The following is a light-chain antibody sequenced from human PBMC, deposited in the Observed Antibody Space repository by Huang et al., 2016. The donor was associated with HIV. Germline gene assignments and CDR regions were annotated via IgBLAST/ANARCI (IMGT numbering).Light chain of an antibody. Sequence: EIVLTQSPATLSLSPGERATLSCRASQSVSRYLAWYQQKPGQAPRLLIYAASNRATCIPARFSGSGSGTDFTLTISSLEPEDFAVYYCQQRSNWPPITFGQGTRLEIK. CDR2: AAS. J-gene: IGKJ5*01. CDR3: QQRSNWPPIT. CDR1: QSVSRY. V-gene: IGKV3-11*01.